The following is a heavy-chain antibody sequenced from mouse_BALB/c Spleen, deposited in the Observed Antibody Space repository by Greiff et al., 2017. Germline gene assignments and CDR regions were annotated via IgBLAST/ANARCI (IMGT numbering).Heavy chain of an antibody. CDR2: ISSGSSTI. CDR1: GFTFSSFG. CDR3: ARDGVRRFAY. D-gene: IGHD2-14*01. J-gene: IGHJ3*01. V-gene: IGHV5-17*02. Sequence: EVMLVESGGGLVQPGGSRKLSCAASGFTFSSFGMHWVRQAPEKGLEWVAYISSGSSTIYYADTVKGRFTISRDNPKNTLFLQMTSLRSEDTAMYYCARDGVRRFAYWGQGTLVTVSA.